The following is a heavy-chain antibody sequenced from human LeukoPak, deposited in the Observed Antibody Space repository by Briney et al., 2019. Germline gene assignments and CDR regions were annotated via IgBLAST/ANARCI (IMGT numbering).Heavy chain of an antibody. J-gene: IGHJ3*02. CDR2: FDPEDGET. CDR1: GYTLTELS. D-gene: IGHD3-22*01. V-gene: IGHV1-24*01. CDR3: ATGSSSDPHDAFDI. Sequence: GASVKVSCKVSGYTLTELSMHWVRQAPGKGLEWMGGFDPEDGETIYAQKFQGRVTMTEDTSTDTAYMELRSLRSEDTAVYYCATGSSSDPHDAFDIWGQGTMVTVSS.